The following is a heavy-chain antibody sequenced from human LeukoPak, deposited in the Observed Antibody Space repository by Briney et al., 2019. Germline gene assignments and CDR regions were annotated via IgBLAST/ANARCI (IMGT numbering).Heavy chain of an antibody. CDR3: ARDILGSGYYANDY. D-gene: IGHD3-22*01. CDR1: GYTFTGYY. Sequence: GASVKVSCKASGYTFTGYYMHWVRQAPGQGLEWMGWISAYNGNTNYAQKLQGRVTMTTDTSTSTAYMELRSLRSDDTAVYYCARDILGSGYYANDYWGQGTLVTVSS. CDR2: ISAYNGNT. V-gene: IGHV1-18*04. J-gene: IGHJ4*02.